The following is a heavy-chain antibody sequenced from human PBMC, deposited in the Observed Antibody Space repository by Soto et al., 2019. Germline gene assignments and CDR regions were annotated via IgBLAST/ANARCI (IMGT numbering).Heavy chain of an antibody. CDR2: INNSGAIT. D-gene: IGHD6-19*01. V-gene: IGHV3-23*01. CDR3: TTPIDSGWYSY. Sequence: GGSLRLSCAASGFTFNNYAMSWVRQAPGKGLEWVSVINNSGAITYHADSVKGRFTISRDNSKNTLYLQMNSLRAEDTAVYYCTTPIDSGWYSYWGQGTLVTVSS. CDR1: GFTFNNYA. J-gene: IGHJ4*02.